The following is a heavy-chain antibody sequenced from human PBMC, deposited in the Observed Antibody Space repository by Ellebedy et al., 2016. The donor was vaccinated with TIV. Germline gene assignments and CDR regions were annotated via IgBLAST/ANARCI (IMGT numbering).Heavy chain of an antibody. CDR2: IAYNGIT. V-gene: IGHV4-59*01. J-gene: IGHJ4*02. Sequence: MPSETLSLTCTVSGGSISTFYWSWIRQPPGKGLEWIGYIAYNGITSYNPSLKIRVTISVDTSKNQFSLKLTSVTAADTAVYYCARGGRITMIRGGAFDYWGQGTLVPVSS. CDR1: GGSISTFY. D-gene: IGHD3-10*01. CDR3: ARGGRITMIRGGAFDY.